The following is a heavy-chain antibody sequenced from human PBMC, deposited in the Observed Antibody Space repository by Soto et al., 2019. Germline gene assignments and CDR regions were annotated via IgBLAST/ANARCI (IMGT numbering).Heavy chain of an antibody. D-gene: IGHD3-22*01. CDR3: ASGGIGHYEKSGYYPENFQH. Sequence: PSETLSLTCTVSGGSISTSAYYWGWIRQPPGKGLEWIGTIYYSGTSYHNPSLKSRVTISVDTSKNQFSLTLTSVTAADTAVYYCASGGIGHYEKSGYYPENFQHWGQGTLVTVSS. J-gene: IGHJ1*01. CDR2: IYYSGTS. V-gene: IGHV4-39*07. CDR1: GGSISTSAYY.